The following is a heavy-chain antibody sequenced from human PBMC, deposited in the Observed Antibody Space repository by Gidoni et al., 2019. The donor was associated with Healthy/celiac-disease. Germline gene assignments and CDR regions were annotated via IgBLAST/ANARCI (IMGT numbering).Heavy chain of an antibody. Sequence: QLQLQESGPGLVKPSETLSLTCTVSGGPISSSSYYWGWIRRPPGQGLEWIGSMYYTGRTYYNPSLTSPVTISVETSKNQFSLKLSSVTAADTAVYYCARSSGWYAAVDYWGQGTLVTVSS. D-gene: IGHD6-19*01. J-gene: IGHJ4*02. CDR1: GGPISSSSYY. V-gene: IGHV4-39*01. CDR3: ARSSGWYAAVDY. CDR2: MYYTGRT.